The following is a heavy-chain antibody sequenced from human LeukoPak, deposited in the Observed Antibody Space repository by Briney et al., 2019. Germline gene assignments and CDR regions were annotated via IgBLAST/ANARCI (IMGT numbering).Heavy chain of an antibody. D-gene: IGHD3-10*01. J-gene: IGHJ4*02. CDR1: GYSISSGYY. Sequence: SETLSLTCTVSGYSISSGYYWGWIRQPPGKGLEWSGSIYHSGSTHYNPSPKSQVAISVDTSKHQFSLRLSSVTAADTAVYYCAAIKTLWFGELFDSSDYWGQGTLVTVSS. CDR3: AAIKTLWFGELFDSSDY. V-gene: IGHV4-38-2*02. CDR2: IYHSGST.